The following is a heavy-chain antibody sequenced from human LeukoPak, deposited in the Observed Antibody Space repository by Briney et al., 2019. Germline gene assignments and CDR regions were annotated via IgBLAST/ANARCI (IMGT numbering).Heavy chain of an antibody. CDR3: AREIYD. V-gene: IGHV1-18*04. Sequence: ASVKVSCKASGYTFTGYYMHWVRQAPGQGLEWMGWISAYNGNTNYAQKLQGRVTMTTDTSTSTAYMELRSLRSDDTAVYFCAREIYDWGQGTLVTVSS. D-gene: IGHD5-12*01. CDR2: ISAYNGNT. J-gene: IGHJ4*02. CDR1: GYTFTGYY.